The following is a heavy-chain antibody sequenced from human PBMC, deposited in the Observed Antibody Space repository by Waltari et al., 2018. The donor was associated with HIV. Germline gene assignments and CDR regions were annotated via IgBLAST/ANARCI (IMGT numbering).Heavy chain of an antibody. CDR3: AKGLGFCSATNCYSNAFDV. CDR1: GFTFNAHS. CDR2: PSGNGDSV. J-gene: IGHJ3*01. V-gene: IGHV3-23*01. Sequence: HLLESGGDLTQPGESLRLACGASGFTFNAHSLHWVRPVPGKGLECVSAPSGNGDSVIYADSVKGRFTVSRDNSENKLFLQMNTLGPEDTAIYYCAKGLGFCSATNCYSNAFDVWGRGTVVTVSS. D-gene: IGHD2-15*01.